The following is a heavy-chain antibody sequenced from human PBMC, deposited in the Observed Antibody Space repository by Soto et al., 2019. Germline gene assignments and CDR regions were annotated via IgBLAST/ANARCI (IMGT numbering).Heavy chain of an antibody. CDR1: GFNVSYNY. CDR2: IFYGGTT. J-gene: IGHJ5*02. CDR3: GSTAVAEGFDP. Sequence: EVQLVETGGGLVQPGGSLRLSCAASGFNVSYNYISWVRQPPGQGLEWVSVIFYGGTTYYAESVKGRFTISRDNSKNMVYLQMNSLRVEDTAVYYCGSTAVAEGFDPWGQGTLVTVSS. V-gene: IGHV3-53*02. D-gene: IGHD6-19*01.